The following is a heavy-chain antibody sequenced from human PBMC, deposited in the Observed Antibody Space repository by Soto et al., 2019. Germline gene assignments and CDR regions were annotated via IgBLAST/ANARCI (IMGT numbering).Heavy chain of an antibody. D-gene: IGHD3-16*01. CDR1: GFTVSSNY. Sequence: GGSLRLSCAASGFTVSSNYMSWVRQAPGKGLEWVSVIYSGGSTYYADSVKGRFTISRDNSKNTLYLQMNSLRAEDTAVYYCAREDKNYGNFDYWGQGTLVTVSS. V-gene: IGHV3-66*01. CDR3: AREDKNYGNFDY. CDR2: IYSGGST. J-gene: IGHJ4*02.